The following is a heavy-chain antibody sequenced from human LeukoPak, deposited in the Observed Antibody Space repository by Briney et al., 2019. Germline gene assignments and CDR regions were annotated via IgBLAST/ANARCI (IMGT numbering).Heavy chain of an antibody. CDR2: IKSKSDDGTA. J-gene: IGHJ4*02. Sequence: PGGSLRLLYAASGLSFNVAWMSWVRQAPGKGLEWVGRIKSKSDDGTAVYTAPVKGRFSISRDDSKDTLYLQMNSLKTEDTAVYYCTPDENGGLGHWSQATLVTVSS. CDR3: TPDENGGLGH. CDR1: GLSFNVAW. V-gene: IGHV3-15*01. D-gene: IGHD3-16*01.